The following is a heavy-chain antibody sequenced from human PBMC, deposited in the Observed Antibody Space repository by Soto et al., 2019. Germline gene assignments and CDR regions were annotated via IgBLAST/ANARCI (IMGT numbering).Heavy chain of an antibody. D-gene: IGHD2-15*01. Sequence: SVKVSCKTSGGTFSSYAISWVRQAPGQGLEWMGGIIPIFGTPNYAQKFQDRVTITADESTSTAYMELSSLRSEDTALYYCSSGGTFNYAFDIWGPGTMVTVSS. CDR3: SSGGTFNYAFDI. V-gene: IGHV1-69*13. CDR2: IIPIFGTP. CDR1: GGTFSSYA. J-gene: IGHJ3*02.